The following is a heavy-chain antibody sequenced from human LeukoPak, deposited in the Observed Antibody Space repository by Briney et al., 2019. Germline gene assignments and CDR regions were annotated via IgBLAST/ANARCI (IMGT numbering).Heavy chain of an antibody. D-gene: IGHD3-22*01. V-gene: IGHV1-2*02. CDR3: ARTTYYYDSSGPGGAFDI. CDR2: INPNSGGT. Sequence: ASVKVSCKASGYTFTGYYIHWVRQAPGQGLEWMGWINPNSGGTNNAQKFQGRVTMTRDTSISTAYMELSRLRSDDTAVYYCARTTYYYDSSGPGGAFDIWGQGTMVTVSS. CDR1: GYTFTGYY. J-gene: IGHJ3*02.